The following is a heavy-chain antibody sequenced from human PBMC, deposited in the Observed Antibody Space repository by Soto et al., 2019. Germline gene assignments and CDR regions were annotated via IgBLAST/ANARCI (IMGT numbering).Heavy chain of an antibody. D-gene: IGHD4-4*01. CDR1: GYTFTSYA. CDR3: ARNPLTTVTFDY. J-gene: IGHJ4*02. V-gene: IGHV1-3*01. CDR2: INAGNGNT. Sequence: GASVKVSCKASGYTFTSYAMHWVRQAPGQRLEWMGWINAGNGNTKYSQKFQGRVTITRDTSASTAYMELSSLRSEDTAVYYCARNPLTTVTFDYWGQGTLVTVSS.